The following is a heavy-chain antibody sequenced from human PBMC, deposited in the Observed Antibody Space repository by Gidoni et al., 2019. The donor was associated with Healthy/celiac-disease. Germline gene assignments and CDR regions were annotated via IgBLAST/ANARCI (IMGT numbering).Heavy chain of an antibody. V-gene: IGHV4-61*02. CDR3: ARDYGSGSYSPNYGMDV. J-gene: IGHJ6*02. Sequence: QVQLQESGPGLVKPSQTLSLTCTVSGGSISSGSYYWSWIRQPAGKGLEWIGRIYTSGSTNYNPSLKSRVTISVDTSKNQFSLKLSSVTAADTAVYYCARDYGSGSYSPNYGMDVWGQGTTVTVSS. D-gene: IGHD3-10*01. CDR2: IYTSGST. CDR1: GGSISSGSYY.